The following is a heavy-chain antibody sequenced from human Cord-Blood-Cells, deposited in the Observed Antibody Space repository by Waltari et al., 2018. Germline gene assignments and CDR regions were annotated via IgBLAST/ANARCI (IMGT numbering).Heavy chain of an antibody. D-gene: IGHD6-6*01. CDR2: SNHSGST. CDR3: ARAHYSSSVDY. V-gene: IGHV4-34*01. Sequence: QVQLQQWGAGLLKPSETLSLTCAVYGGSFSGYFWSWIRQPPGKGLEWIGESNHSGSTNYNPSLKSRVPISVDTSKNQFSLKLSSVTAADTAVYYCARAHYSSSVDYWGQGTLVTVSS. CDR1: GGSFSGYF. J-gene: IGHJ4*02.